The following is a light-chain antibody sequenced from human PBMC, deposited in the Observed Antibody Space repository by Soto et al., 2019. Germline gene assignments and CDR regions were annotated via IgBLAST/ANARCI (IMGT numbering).Light chain of an antibody. CDR1: QRVSSGY. V-gene: IGKV3-20*01. CDR3: QQYHTSPVT. CDR2: GAS. J-gene: IGKJ1*01. Sequence: EIVLTQSPGTLSLSPEERATLSCRASQRVSSGYLAWYQQKPGQTPRLLIYGASGRATGIPDRFSGSGSGTDSTLTISRLEPEDFAVYYCQQYHTSPVTFGQGTKVDIK.